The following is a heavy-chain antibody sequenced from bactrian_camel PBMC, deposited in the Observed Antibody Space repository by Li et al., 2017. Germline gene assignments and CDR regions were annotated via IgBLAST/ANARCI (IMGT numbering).Heavy chain of an antibody. V-gene: IGHV3S1*01. Sequence: HVQLVESGGESVQAGGSLRLSCAASGYTYNRNCMAWFRQAPGKEREGVARIATGSGNTYYADSVKGRFTISQDNAKNTVYLQMNSLKPEDTAMYYCAARGPYCYTKLSVRDFTYWGQGTQVTVS. CDR2: IATGSGNT. CDR3: AARGPYCYTKLSVRDFTY. CDR1: GYTYNRNC. D-gene: IGHD2*01. J-gene: IGHJ6*01.